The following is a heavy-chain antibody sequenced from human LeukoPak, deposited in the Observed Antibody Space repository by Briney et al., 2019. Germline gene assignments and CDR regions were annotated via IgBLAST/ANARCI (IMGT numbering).Heavy chain of an antibody. V-gene: IGHV4-39*07. J-gene: IGHJ4*02. CDR1: GGSISSSNFY. CDR2: IYYSGST. Sequence: SETLSLTCTVSGGSISSSNFYWGWIRQPPGKGLEWIGIIYYSGSTYSNPSLKSRVTISVDRSKNQFSLKLSSVTAADTAVYYCARGGYSYGLDYWGQGTLVTVSS. D-gene: IGHD5-18*01. CDR3: ARGGYSYGLDY.